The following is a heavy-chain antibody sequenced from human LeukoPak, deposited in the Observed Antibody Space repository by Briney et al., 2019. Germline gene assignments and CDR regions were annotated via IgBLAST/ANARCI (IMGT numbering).Heavy chain of an antibody. V-gene: IGHV1-2*02. CDR2: INPNSGGT. CDR1: GYTFTDYY. CDR3: ARDLGFDYGDSY. J-gene: IGHJ4*02. Sequence: ASVKVSCKASGYTFTDYYMHWVRQAPGQGLEWMGWINPNSGGTNYAQKFPGRVTMTRDTSISTAYMELSRLRSDDTAVYYCARDLGFDYGDSYWGQGTLVTVSS. D-gene: IGHD4-17*01.